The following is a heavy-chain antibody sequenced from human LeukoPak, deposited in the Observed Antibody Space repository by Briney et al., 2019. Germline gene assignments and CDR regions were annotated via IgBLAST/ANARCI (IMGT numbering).Heavy chain of an antibody. V-gene: IGHV1-2*02. CDR1: GYTFTGYY. CDR3: ARGFLFRRLQDASCGY. CDR2: INPNSGGT. J-gene: IGHJ4*02. Sequence: ASVKVSCKASGYTFTGYYMHWVRQAPGQGLEWMGGINPNSGGTNYAQKFQGRVTMTRDTSISTAYMELSRLRSDDTAVYYCARGFLFRRLQDASCGYWGQGTLVTVSS. D-gene: IGHD5-18*01.